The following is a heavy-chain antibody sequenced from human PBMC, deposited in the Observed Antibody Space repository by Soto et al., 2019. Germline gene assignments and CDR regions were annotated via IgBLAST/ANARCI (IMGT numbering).Heavy chain of an antibody. V-gene: IGHV4-39*02. Sequence: PSETLSRTCTVSGGSISSSSYYWGWIRQPPGKGLEWIGSIYYSGSTYYNPSLKSRVTISVDTSKNQFSLKLSSVTAADTAVYYCAREAGGEAAYFDYWGQGTLVTVSS. D-gene: IGHD2-21*01. CDR2: IYYSGST. CDR3: AREAGGEAAYFDY. CDR1: GGSISSSSYY. J-gene: IGHJ4*02.